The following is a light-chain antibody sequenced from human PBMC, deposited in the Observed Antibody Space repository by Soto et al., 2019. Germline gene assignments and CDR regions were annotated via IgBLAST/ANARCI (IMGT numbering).Light chain of an antibody. CDR3: QSYDSSNCWV. CDR1: SGSIASNY. J-gene: IGLJ3*02. CDR2: EDN. Sequence: NFMLTQPHSVSESPGKTVTISCTRSSGSIASNYVQWYQQRPGSAPTTVIYEDNQRPSGVPDRFSGSIDSSSNSASLTISGLKTEDEPDYYCQSYDSSNCWVFGGGTKLTVL. V-gene: IGLV6-57*03.